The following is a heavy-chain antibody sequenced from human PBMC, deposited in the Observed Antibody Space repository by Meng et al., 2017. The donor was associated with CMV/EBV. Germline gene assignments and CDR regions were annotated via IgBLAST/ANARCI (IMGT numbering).Heavy chain of an antibody. V-gene: IGHV3-21*06. CDR1: GFTFSSYS. D-gene: IGHD2-15*01. Sequence: GESLKISCAASGFTFSSYSMNWVRQAPGKGLEWVSSISSSSNYIYNADSVKGRFTISRDNAKNSLYLQMNSLRAEDTAVYYCAILPPYCSGGSCYGYWGQGTTVTVSS. J-gene: IGHJ6*02. CDR3: AILPPYCSGGSCYGY. CDR2: ISSSSNYI.